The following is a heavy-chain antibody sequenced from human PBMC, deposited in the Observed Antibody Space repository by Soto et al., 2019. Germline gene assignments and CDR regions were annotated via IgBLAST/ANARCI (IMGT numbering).Heavy chain of an antibody. D-gene: IGHD6-13*01. V-gene: IGHV1-46*01. CDR3: AGVFSIAADGYYFDY. CDR2: INPSGGST. J-gene: IGHJ4*02. Sequence: QVQLVQSGAEVKKPGASVKVSCKASGYTFTSYYMHWVRQAPGQGLEWMGIINPSGGSTSYAQKFQGRVTMTGDPSTSTVYMALSSLRSEDTAVYYCAGVFSIAADGYYFDYWGQGTLVTVSS. CDR1: GYTFTSYY.